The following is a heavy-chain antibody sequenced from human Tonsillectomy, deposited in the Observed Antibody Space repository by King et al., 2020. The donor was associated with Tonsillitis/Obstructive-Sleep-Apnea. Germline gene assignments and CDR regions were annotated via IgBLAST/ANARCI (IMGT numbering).Heavy chain of an antibody. Sequence: QLVQSGAEVKKPGASVKVSCKASGYTFTRYGISWVRQAPGQGLEWMGWISAYNGNTNYAQKLQGRVTMTTDTSTSTAYMELRSLRSDVTAVYYCASSTIFGVVIYYMDVWGKGTTVTVSS. CDR2: ISAYNGNT. D-gene: IGHD3-3*01. V-gene: IGHV1-18*01. CDR3: ASSTIFGVVIYYMDV. J-gene: IGHJ6*03. CDR1: GYTFTRYG.